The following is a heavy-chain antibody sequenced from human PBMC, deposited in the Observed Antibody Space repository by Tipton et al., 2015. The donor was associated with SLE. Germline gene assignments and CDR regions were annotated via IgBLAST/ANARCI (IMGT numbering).Heavy chain of an antibody. CDR2: IYYSGST. Sequence: TLSLTCTVSGGSISSSAYYWGWIRQPPGKGLEWIGTIYYSGSTYHNPSLKSRVTISVDTSKNQFSLKLSSVTAADTAVYYCAKDSFPMVAATPDYWGQGTLVTVSS. CDR3: AKDSFPMVAATPDY. V-gene: IGHV4-39*07. J-gene: IGHJ4*02. D-gene: IGHD2-15*01. CDR1: GGSISSSAYY.